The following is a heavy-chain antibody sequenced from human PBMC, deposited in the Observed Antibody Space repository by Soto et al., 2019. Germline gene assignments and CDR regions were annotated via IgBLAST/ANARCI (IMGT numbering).Heavy chain of an antibody. J-gene: IGHJ4*02. CDR2: ISAYNGNT. CDR1: GYTFTSYG. Sequence: QVQLVQSGAEVKKPGASVKVSCKASGYTFTSYGISWVRQAPGQGLEWMGWISAYNGNTNDAQKLQGRVTMTTDTNTSTADLEMRSLRSDDTAVYYCARDSPPVDYWGQGTLVTVSS. V-gene: IGHV1-18*01. CDR3: ARDSPPVDY.